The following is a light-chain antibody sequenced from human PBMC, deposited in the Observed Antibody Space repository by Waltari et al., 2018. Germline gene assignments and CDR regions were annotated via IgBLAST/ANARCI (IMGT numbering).Light chain of an antibody. CDR1: QSVSSSY. V-gene: IGKV3-20*01. CDR3: QQYGSSPRFT. Sequence: EIVLTQSPGTLSLSPGERATLSCRASQSVSSSYLAWYQQKPGQDPRLLIYGASSRATGIPDRFSGSGSGTDFTLTNSRLEPEDFAVYYCQQYGSSPRFTFGPGTKVDIK. CDR2: GAS. J-gene: IGKJ3*01.